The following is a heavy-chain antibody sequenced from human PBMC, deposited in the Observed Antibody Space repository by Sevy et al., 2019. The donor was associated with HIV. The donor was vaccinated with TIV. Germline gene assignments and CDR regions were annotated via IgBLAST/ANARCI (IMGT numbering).Heavy chain of an antibody. CDR2: ISFDGSNK. Sequence: GGSLRLSCAASGFTLSSYGMHWVRQAPGKGLEWVAVISFDGSNKYYADSVKGRFTISRDNSKNTLYLQMNSLRAEDTAVYYCAKDRTPYSSSSIAWFDPWGQGTLVTVSS. CDR3: AKDRTPYSSSSIAWFDP. D-gene: IGHD6-6*01. CDR1: GFTLSSYG. V-gene: IGHV3-30*18. J-gene: IGHJ5*02.